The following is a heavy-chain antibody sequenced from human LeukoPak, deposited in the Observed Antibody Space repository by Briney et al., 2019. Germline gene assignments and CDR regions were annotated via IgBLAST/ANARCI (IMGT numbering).Heavy chain of an antibody. J-gene: IGHJ4*02. CDR1: GGSITEYY. Sequence: SETLSLTCTVSGGSITEYYWSWIRQPPWKGLQWIGYIHNSGSTNSNPSLKSRVTMSVDTSKNQFFLKLASVTAADTAVYYCAKYGLYSFDSWGQGTLVTVSS. V-gene: IGHV4-59*01. CDR3: AKYGLYSFDS. CDR2: IHNSGST. D-gene: IGHD4-17*01.